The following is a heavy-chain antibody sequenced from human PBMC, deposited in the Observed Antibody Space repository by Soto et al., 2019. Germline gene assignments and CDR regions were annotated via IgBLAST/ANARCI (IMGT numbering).Heavy chain of an antibody. CDR1: GFTFSSHG. J-gene: IGHJ4*02. D-gene: IGHD3-10*01. CDR2: VTNSGDDT. Sequence: GGSLRLSCAASGFTFSSHGMSWVRQGPGKGLEWVSGVTNSGDDTYYADSVTGRFTISRDNSKSTLSLQMDSLRADDTAVYYCAKTGYYGSGSRAFDYWGQGTLVTVSS. CDR3: AKTGYYGSGSRAFDY. V-gene: IGHV3-23*01.